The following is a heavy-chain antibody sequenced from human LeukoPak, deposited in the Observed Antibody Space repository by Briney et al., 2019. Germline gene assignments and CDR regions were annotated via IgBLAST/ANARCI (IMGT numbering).Heavy chain of an antibody. CDR1: GFIFSSYS. Sequence: GGSLRLSCVASGFIFSSYSMNWVRQAPGKGLEWVSSISSSSSYIYYADSVKGRFTISRDNAKNSLYLQMNSLRAEDTAVYYCATGDYGAFDIWGQGTMVTVSS. D-gene: IGHD4-17*01. CDR3: ATGDYGAFDI. J-gene: IGHJ3*02. V-gene: IGHV3-21*01. CDR2: ISSSSSYI.